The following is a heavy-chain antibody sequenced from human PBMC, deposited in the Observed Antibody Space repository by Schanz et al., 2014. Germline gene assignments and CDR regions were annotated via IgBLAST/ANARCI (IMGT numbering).Heavy chain of an antibody. CDR1: GYTFSSYG. CDR3: GRGFSRSYIDF. D-gene: IGHD3-10*01. Sequence: QVQLVQSGAEVKKPGASVKVSCKTSGYTFSSYGITWVRQAPGQGLEWMGWISPYNGNTNYAPKVQGRVTVTTDTSTSTVYMELRSLRSDDTAVYYCGRGFSRSYIDFWGQGTLVTVSS. J-gene: IGHJ4*02. CDR2: ISPYNGNT. V-gene: IGHV1-18*01.